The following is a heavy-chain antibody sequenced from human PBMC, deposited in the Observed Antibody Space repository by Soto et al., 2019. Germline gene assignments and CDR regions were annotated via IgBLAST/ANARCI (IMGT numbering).Heavy chain of an antibody. J-gene: IGHJ3*02. D-gene: IGHD3-16*02. CDR2: IYYSGST. Sequence: TCTVSGGSISSGGYYWSWIRQHPGKGLEWIGYIYYSGSTYYNPSLKSRVTISVDTSKNQFSLKLSSVTAADTAVYYCARDIVDGSLAFDIWGQGTMVTVSS. CDR3: ARDIVDGSLAFDI. CDR1: GGSISSGGYY. V-gene: IGHV4-31*03.